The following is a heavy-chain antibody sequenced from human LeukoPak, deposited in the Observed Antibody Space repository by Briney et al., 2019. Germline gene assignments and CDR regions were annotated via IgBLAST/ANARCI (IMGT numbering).Heavy chain of an antibody. V-gene: IGHV1-2*02. CDR2: INPNSGGT. J-gene: IGHJ4*02. D-gene: IGHD2-8*01. CDR3: AREYCTNGVCFPYFDY. Sequence: GASVKVSCKASGYTFTGYYMHGVRQAPGQGLEWRGWINPNSGGTNYAQKFQGRVTMTRDTSISTAYMELSRLRSDDTAVYYCAREYCTNGVCFPYFDYWGQGTLVTVSS. CDR1: GYTFTGYY.